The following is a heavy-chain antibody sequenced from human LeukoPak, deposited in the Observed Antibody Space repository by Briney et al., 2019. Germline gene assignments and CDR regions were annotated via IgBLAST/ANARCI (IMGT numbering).Heavy chain of an antibody. CDR1: GYTLTELS. D-gene: IGHD3-22*01. Sequence: GASVKVSCKVSGYTLTELSMHWVRQAPGKGLEWMAGFDPEDGETIYAQKFQGRVTMTEDTSTDTAYMELSSLRSEDTAVYYCATEALDYDSSGYYSFDYWGQGTLVTVSS. CDR3: ATEALDYDSSGYYSFDY. CDR2: FDPEDGET. J-gene: IGHJ4*02. V-gene: IGHV1-24*01.